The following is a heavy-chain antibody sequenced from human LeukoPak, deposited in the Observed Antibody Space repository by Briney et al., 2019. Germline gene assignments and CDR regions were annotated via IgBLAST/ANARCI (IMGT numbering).Heavy chain of an antibody. CDR2: IYSGGST. J-gene: IGHJ6*02. CDR1: GFTVSSNY. Sequence: GGSLRLSCAASGFTVSSNYMSWVRQAPGKGLEWVSVIYSGGSTYYADSVKCRFTISRDNSKNTLYLQMNSLRAEDTAVYYCARDRAMEVPAAIGPRVNYYYYYGMDVWGQGTTVTVSS. V-gene: IGHV3-66*01. CDR3: ARDRAMEVPAAIGPRVNYYYYYGMDV. D-gene: IGHD2-2*01.